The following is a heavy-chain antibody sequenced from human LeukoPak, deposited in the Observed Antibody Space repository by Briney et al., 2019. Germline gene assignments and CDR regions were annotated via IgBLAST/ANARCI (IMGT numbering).Heavy chain of an antibody. CDR1: GFTFNTYD. CDR3: AREIRETVITRHYYYGIDV. D-gene: IGHD1-7*01. Sequence: GSLRLSCAASGFTFNTYDMHWVRQVTGKGLEWVSAIGTADDTYYLGSVKGRFTISRENAKNVLYLQMSSLRAEDTAVYYCAREIRETVITRHYYYGIDVWGQGTTVTVSS. CDR2: IGTADDT. J-gene: IGHJ6*02. V-gene: IGHV3-13*01.